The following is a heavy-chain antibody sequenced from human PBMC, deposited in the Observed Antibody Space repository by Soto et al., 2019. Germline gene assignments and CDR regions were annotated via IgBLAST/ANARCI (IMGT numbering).Heavy chain of an antibody. CDR3: AKDILPSKPLRGVNNMGDWDP. J-gene: IGHJ5*02. V-gene: IGHV3-9*01. D-gene: IGHD3-10*01. Sequence: GGSLRLSCAASGFTFDDYAMHWVRQAPGKGLEWVSGISWNSGSIGYADSVKGRFTISRDNAKNSLYLQMNSLRAEDTALYYCAKDILPSKPLRGVNNMGDWDPWGQGTLVTVSS. CDR1: GFTFDDYA. CDR2: ISWNSGSI.